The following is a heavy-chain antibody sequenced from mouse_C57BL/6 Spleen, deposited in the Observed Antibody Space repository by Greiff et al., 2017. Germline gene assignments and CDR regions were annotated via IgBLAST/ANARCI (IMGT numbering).Heavy chain of an antibody. CDR1: GYTFTSYW. CDR3: ARMVTAYFDY. D-gene: IGHD2-2*01. CDR2: IDPSDSYT. J-gene: IGHJ2*01. V-gene: IGHV1-50*01. Sequence: QVQLQQSGAELVKPGASVKLSCKASGYTFTSYWMQWVKQRPGQGLEWIGEIDPSDSYTNYNQKFKGKATLTVDTSSSTAYMQLSSLTSEDSAVYYCARMVTAYFDYWGQGTTLTVSS.